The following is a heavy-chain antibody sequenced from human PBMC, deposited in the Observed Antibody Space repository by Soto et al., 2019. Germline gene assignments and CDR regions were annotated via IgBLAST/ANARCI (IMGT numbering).Heavy chain of an antibody. J-gene: IGHJ4*02. D-gene: IGHD6-13*01. Sequence: SETLSLTCAVYGGSFSGYYWSWIRQPPGKGLEWIGEINHSGSTNYNPSLKGRVTISVDTSKNQFSLKLSSVTAADTAVYYCAGPLNLNSSSWYYFDYWGQGTLVTVSS. CDR3: AGPLNLNSSSWYYFDY. CDR2: INHSGST. V-gene: IGHV4-34*01. CDR1: GGSFSGYY.